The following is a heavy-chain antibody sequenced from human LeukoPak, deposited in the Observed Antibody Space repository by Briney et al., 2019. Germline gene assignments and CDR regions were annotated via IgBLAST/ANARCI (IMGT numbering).Heavy chain of an antibody. V-gene: IGHV3-48*03. J-gene: IGHJ3*02. D-gene: IGHD1-20*01. CDR2: ISSSGSTI. Sequence: GGSMRLSCAASGFTFSSYEMNWVRQAPGKGLEWVSYISSSGSTIYYADSVKGRFTISRDNAKNSLYLQMNSLRAEDTAVYYCARARYNWNGDAFDIWGQGTMVTVSS. CDR1: GFTFSSYE. CDR3: ARARYNWNGDAFDI.